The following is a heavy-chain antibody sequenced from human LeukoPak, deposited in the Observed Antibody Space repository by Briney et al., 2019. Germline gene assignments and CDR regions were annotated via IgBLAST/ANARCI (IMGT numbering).Heavy chain of an antibody. Sequence: TGGSLRLSCAASGFTFSSYAMHWVRQAPGKGLEWVAVISYDGSNKYYADSVKGRFTISRDNSKNTLYLQMNSLRAEDTAVYYCARDLGDIVVPYWGQGTLVTVSS. CDR1: GFTFSSYA. J-gene: IGHJ4*02. D-gene: IGHD2-2*01. CDR2: ISYDGSNK. V-gene: IGHV3-30-3*01. CDR3: ARDLGDIVVPY.